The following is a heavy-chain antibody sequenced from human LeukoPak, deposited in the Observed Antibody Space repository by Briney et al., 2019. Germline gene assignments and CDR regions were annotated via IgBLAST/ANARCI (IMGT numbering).Heavy chain of an antibody. J-gene: IGHJ4*02. CDR3: ATGHSYGYDY. CDR2: VKGDGRTT. Sequence: GGSLRFSCAASGLTFTDFWMHWVRQPLGKGLVWVALVKGDGRTTIYADSVKGRFTISRDNAKNTLYLQMNSLRADDSGVYYCATGHSYGYDYWGQGVLVTVSS. CDR1: GLTFTDFW. V-gene: IGHV3-74*01. D-gene: IGHD5-18*01.